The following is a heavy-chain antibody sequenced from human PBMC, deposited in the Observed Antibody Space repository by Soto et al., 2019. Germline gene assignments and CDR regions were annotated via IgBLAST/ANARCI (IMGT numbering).Heavy chain of an antibody. V-gene: IGHV4-34*01. J-gene: IGHJ4*02. CDR2: INHSGST. D-gene: IGHD6-25*01. CDR3: ARGQQRLTFDY. Sequence: QVQLQQWGAGLLKPSETLSLTCAVYGGSFSGYYWSWIRQPPGKGLEWIGEINHSGSTNYNPSLKSRVTISLGTAKNQFSLKPSSVTAADTAVYYCARGQQRLTFDYWGQGTLVTVSP. CDR1: GGSFSGYY.